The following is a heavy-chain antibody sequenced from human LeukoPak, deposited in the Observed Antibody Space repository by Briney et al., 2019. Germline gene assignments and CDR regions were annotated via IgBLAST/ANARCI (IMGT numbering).Heavy chain of an antibody. D-gene: IGHD3-10*01. Sequence: GASVKVSCKASGYTFTNYDINWVRQAAGQGLEWMGWMNPNSGDTGYVEKFQGRVTMTRDTSMNTAYMELSSLRSEDTAVYYCTRSGCGGGVHFDYWGQGTPVTVSS. CDR1: GYTFTNYD. V-gene: IGHV1-8*01. CDR2: MNPNSGDT. CDR3: TRSGCGGGVHFDY. J-gene: IGHJ4*02.